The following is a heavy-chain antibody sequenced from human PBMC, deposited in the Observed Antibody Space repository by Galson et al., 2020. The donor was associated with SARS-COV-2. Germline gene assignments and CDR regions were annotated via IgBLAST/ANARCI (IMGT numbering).Heavy chain of an antibody. V-gene: IGHV3-48*02. CDR1: GFTFSTSY. CDR2: IGGSSDVI. D-gene: IGHD6-19*01. CDR3: AGWYIRF. Sequence: GESLKISCGASGFTFSTSYMSWVRQAPGKGLEWLSYIGGSSDVIKYADSVKGRFTISRDNAKNLLYLQMNSLRDEDTAVYYCAGWYIRFWGQGTLVTVSS. J-gene: IGHJ4*02.